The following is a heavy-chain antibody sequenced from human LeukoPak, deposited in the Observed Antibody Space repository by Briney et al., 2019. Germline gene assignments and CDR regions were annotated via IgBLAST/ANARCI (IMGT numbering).Heavy chain of an antibody. Sequence: SETLSLTCTVSGGSISSSSYYWGWIRQPPGKGLEWIGSIYYSGSTYYNPSLKSRVTISVDTSKNQFSLNLISVTAADTAVYYCARSPQGTATTANWLDPWGQGTLVTVSS. CDR1: GGSISSSSYY. CDR3: ARSPQGTATTANWLDP. CDR2: IYYSGST. V-gene: IGHV4-39*07. D-gene: IGHD4-17*01. J-gene: IGHJ5*02.